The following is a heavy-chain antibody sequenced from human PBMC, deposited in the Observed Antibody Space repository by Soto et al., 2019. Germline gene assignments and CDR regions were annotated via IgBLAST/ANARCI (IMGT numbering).Heavy chain of an antibody. CDR2: IWYDGSNK. Sequence: QVQLVESGGGVVQPGRSLRVSCAASRFTFSTFGMHWVRQAPGKGLEWVAVIWYDGSNKDYADSVKGRFTISRDNSKNTLYLQMNSLRAEDTAVYYCARDPGYYDSSGYSPYYFDYWGQGTLVTVSS. V-gene: IGHV3-33*01. CDR1: RFTFSTFG. J-gene: IGHJ4*02. CDR3: ARDPGYYDSSGYSPYYFDY. D-gene: IGHD3-22*01.